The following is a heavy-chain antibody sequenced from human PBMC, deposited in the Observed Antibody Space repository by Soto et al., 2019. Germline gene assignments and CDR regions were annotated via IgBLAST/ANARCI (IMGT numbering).Heavy chain of an antibody. CDR3: AKEYGGGQSMITSYFDY. CDR2: ISASGANT. Sequence: GGSLRLSCAASGITFSNYALSWVRQAPGKGLEWVSGISASGANTYYADSVKGRFSISRDNSKNTLSLQMNSLRADDTAVYYCAKEYGGGQSMITSYFDYWGRGTLVTVSS. V-gene: IGHV3-23*01. J-gene: IGHJ4*02. CDR1: GITFSNYA. D-gene: IGHD3-16*01.